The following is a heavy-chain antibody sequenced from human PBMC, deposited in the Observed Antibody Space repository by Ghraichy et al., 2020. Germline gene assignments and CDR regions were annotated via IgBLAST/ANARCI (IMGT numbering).Heavy chain of an antibody. J-gene: IGHJ4*02. V-gene: IGHV3-23*01. D-gene: IGHD2-21*01. CDR1: GFTFSSYA. CDR3: AKVPYRNFYSRSSYWSGLDS. Sequence: GGSLRLSCAVSGFTFSSYAMSWVRQAPGEGLEWVSSLSGGGGSTFYADSVKGRFTISRDNSKNTLYLQMNSLRVEDTAIYYCAKVPYRNFYSRSSYWSGLDSGGQGSVVTASS. CDR2: LSGGGGST.